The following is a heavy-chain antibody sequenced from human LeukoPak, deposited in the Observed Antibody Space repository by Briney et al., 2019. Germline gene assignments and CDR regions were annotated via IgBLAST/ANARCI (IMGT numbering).Heavy chain of an antibody. CDR2: IYYSGST. D-gene: IGHD4-17*01. Sequence: SQTLSLTCTVSGGSISSGDYYWSWIRQPPGKGLEWIGYIYYSGSTHYNPSLKSRVTISVDTSKNQFSLKLSSVTAADTAVYYCATYDYGDYGGSDAFDIWGQGTMVTVSS. V-gene: IGHV4-30-4*08. CDR1: GGSISSGDYY. CDR3: ATYDYGDYGGSDAFDI. J-gene: IGHJ3*02.